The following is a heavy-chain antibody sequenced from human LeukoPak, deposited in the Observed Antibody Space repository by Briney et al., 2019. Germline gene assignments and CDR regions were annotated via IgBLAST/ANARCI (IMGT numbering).Heavy chain of an antibody. J-gene: IGHJ4*02. CDR1: GASTASHY. D-gene: IGHD5-18*01. V-gene: IGHV4-59*11. CDR3: ATIKRGSTYGYFDF. Sequence: SETLSLTRTVSGASTASHYWTWLRQPPGKELEWIAYMFDTVSTKSNPSLKSRLTPSVDTSKKQLSLRLSSVTAADTAVYYCATIKRGSTYGYFDFWGQGIKVTVSS. CDR2: MFDTVST.